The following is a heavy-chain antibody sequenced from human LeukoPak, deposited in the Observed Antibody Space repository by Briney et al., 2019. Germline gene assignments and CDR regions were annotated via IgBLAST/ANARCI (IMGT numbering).Heavy chain of an antibody. J-gene: IGHJ4*02. Sequence: GGSLRLSCAASGFTFSSYAMSWVRQAPGKGLEWVSAISGSGGSTYYADSVKGRFTISRDNSKNTLYLEMNSLRAEDTAVYYCVKVYYDILTGYNSGHYYFDYWGRGTLVTVSS. CDR3: VKVYYDILTGYNSGHYYFDY. D-gene: IGHD3-9*01. CDR1: GFTFSSYA. V-gene: IGHV3-23*01. CDR2: ISGSGGST.